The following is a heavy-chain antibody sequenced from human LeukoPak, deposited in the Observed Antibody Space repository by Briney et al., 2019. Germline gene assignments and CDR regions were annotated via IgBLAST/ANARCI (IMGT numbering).Heavy chain of an antibody. J-gene: IGHJ4*02. CDR3: ARAIPGIAVAGTGGIDY. V-gene: IGHV1-18*01. CDR1: GYTFTSYG. D-gene: IGHD6-19*01. Sequence: ASVKVSCKASGYTFTSYGISWVRQAPGQGLEWMGWISAYNGNTNYAQKFQGRVTITADKSTSTAYMELSSLRSEDTAVYYCARAIPGIAVAGTGGIDYWGQGTLVTVSS. CDR2: ISAYNGNT.